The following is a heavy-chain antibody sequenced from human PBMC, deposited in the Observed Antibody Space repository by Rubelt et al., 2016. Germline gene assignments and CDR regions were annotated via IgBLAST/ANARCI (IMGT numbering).Heavy chain of an antibody. D-gene: IGHD1-26*01. CDR2: IIPILGTT. CDR1: GGTFSSYT. V-gene: IGHV1-69*08. CDR3: ARGGRYSGSQVLGFDY. Sequence: QVQLVQSGTEGKQSGSSVKVSCKASGGTFSSYTVNWVRQAPGQGLEWMGTIIPILGTTTYAQKFQGRVTITADKSTGTAYMELCSLRSDDTAIYYCARGGRYSGSQVLGFDYWGQGTLVTVSS. J-gene: IGHJ4*02.